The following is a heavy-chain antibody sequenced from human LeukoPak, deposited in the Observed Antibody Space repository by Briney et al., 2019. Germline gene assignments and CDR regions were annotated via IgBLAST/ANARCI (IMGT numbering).Heavy chain of an antibody. CDR1: GGSFSGYY. CDR3: ACSSSSTKGHFDY. J-gene: IGHJ4*02. V-gene: IGHV4-34*01. CDR2: INHSGST. Sequence: SETLSLTCAVCGGSFSGYYWSWIRQPPGKGLEWIGEINHSGSTDYNPSLTSRVTISVDTSKNQFSLKLSSVTAADTAVYFCACSSSSTKGHFDYWGRGTLVTVSS. D-gene: IGHD6-6*01.